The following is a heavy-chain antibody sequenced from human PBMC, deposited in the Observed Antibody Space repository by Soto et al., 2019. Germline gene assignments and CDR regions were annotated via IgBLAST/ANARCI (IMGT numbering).Heavy chain of an antibody. CDR2: IWYDASNI. Sequence: GGSLRLSCAASGLTCSTYVMHWVRKAPGKGLEWVAAIWYDASNIYYADSVKGRFTISRDNSKNTLYLQINSLRVEDTAVYYCASLIDSFDIWGQGTMVTVSS. CDR3: ASLIDSFDI. J-gene: IGHJ3*02. V-gene: IGHV3-33*01. CDR1: GLTCSTYV.